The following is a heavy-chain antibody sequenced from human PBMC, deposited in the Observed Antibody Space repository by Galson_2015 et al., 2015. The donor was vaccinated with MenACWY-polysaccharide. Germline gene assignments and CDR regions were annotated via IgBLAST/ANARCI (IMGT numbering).Heavy chain of an antibody. J-gene: IGHJ6*02. D-gene: IGHD6-13*01. CDR2: INPNSGGT. Sequence: SVKVSCKASGYTFTGYYMHWVRQAPGQGLEWMGRINPNSGGTNYAQKFQGRVTMTRDTSISTAYMELSGLRSDDTAVYYCARDGSSSWLYYYGMDVWGQGTTVTVSS. V-gene: IGHV1-2*02. CDR3: ARDGSSSWLYYYGMDV. CDR1: GYTFTGYY.